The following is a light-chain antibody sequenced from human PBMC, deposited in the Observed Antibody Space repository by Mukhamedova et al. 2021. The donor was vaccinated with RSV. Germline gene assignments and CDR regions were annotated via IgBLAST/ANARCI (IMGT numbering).Light chain of an antibody. CDR2: TAS. CDR3: QQPITFPPVP. Sequence: GDRVSITCRASQGITSWLAWYQRGPGTAPKVMIYTASSLQSAVPSRFCGGGSGTDFSLTHSTLQPGNFAADFCQQPITFPPVPFGG. V-gene: IGKV1-12*01. CDR1: QGITSW. J-gene: IGKJ4*01.